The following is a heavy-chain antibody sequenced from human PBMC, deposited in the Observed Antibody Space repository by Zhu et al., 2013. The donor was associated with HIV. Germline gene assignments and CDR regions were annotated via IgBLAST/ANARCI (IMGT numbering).Heavy chain of an antibody. CDR3: ARXGDYYHDSSPYVYYFDY. Sequence: QVQLVQSGAEVKKPGASVKVSCKASGYSFTSYDINWMRQATGQGLEWMGWMNPYSGNTGYAQKFQGRVTMTRNTSINTAYMELSSLRSEDTAVYFCARXGDYYHDSSPYVYYFDYWGQGALVTVSS. D-gene: IGHD3-22*01. J-gene: IGHJ4*02. V-gene: IGHV1-8*01. CDR1: GYSFTSYD. CDR2: MNPYSGNT.